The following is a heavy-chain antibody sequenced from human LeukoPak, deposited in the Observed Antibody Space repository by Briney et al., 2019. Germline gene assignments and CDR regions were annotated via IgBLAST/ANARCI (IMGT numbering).Heavy chain of an antibody. D-gene: IGHD3-22*01. CDR3: ARLRLTYYYDSSGYADDY. CDR1: GYTFTGYY. Sequence: ASVKVSCKASGYTFTGYYMHWVRQAPGQGLEWMGWINPNSGGTNYAQKFQGWVTMTRDTSISTAYMELSRLRSDDTAIYYCARLRLTYYYDSSGYADDYWGQGTLVTVSS. CDR2: INPNSGGT. J-gene: IGHJ4*02. V-gene: IGHV1-2*04.